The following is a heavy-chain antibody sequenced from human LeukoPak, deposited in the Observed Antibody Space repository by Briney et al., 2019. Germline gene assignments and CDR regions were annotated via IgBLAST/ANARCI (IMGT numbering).Heavy chain of an antibody. CDR2: ISAYNGNT. V-gene: IGHV1-18*01. CDR3: ARNGRIAVAGTFDY. Sequence: ASVKVSCEASGYTFTSYGISWVRQAPGQGLEWMGWISAYNGNTNYAQKLQGRVTMTTDTSTGTAYMELRSLRSDDTAVYYCARNGRIAVAGTFDYWGQGTLVTVSS. J-gene: IGHJ4*02. CDR1: GYTFTSYG. D-gene: IGHD6-19*01.